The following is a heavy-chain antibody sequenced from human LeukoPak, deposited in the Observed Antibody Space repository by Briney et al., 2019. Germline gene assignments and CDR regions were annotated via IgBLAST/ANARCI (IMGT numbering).Heavy chain of an antibody. CDR3: ARVICSGGSCRFDY. J-gene: IGHJ4*02. D-gene: IGHD2-15*01. CDR1: GGSISSYY. V-gene: IGHV4-4*07. CDR2: IDTSGNT. Sequence: SETLSLTCTVSGGSISSYYWSWIRQPAGKGLEWIGRIDTSGNTNYNPSLKSRVTISVDTSKNQFSLKLSSVTVAGEAVYYCARVICSGGSCRFDYWGQGTLVTVSS.